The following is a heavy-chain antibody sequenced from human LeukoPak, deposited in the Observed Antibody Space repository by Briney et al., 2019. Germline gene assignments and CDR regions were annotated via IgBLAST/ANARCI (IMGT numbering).Heavy chain of an antibody. J-gene: IGHJ4*02. CDR3: ARDPGSYYDILTGSAYYFDY. CDR2: ISYDGSNK. D-gene: IGHD3-9*01. CDR1: GFTFSSYG. V-gene: IGHV3-30*03. Sequence: GGSLRLSCAASGFTFSSYGMHWVRQAPGKGLEWVAVISYDGSNKYYADSVKGRFTISRDNAKNSLYLQMNSLRAEDTAVYYCARDPGSYYDILTGSAYYFDYWGQGTPVTVSS.